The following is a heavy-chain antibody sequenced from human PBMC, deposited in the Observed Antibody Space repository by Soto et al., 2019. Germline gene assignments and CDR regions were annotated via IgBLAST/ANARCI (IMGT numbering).Heavy chain of an antibody. J-gene: IGHJ4*02. CDR2: ISGSDGRT. V-gene: IGHV3-23*01. Sequence: GGSLRLSCAASGFTFSSYAMSWVRQAPGKGLEWVSTISGSDGRTYSTDSVKGRFTISRDNSRNTAYLQMNSLRVEDTAVYYCAKGVSQYTPLALFDYWGRG. CDR1: GFTFSSYA. D-gene: IGHD5-18*01. CDR3: AKGVSQYTPLALFDY.